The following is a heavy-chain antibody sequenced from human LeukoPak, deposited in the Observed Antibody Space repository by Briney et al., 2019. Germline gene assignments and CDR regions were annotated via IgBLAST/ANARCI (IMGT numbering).Heavy chain of an antibody. V-gene: IGHV1-46*01. CDR3: ARRHNNGMDV. CDR1: GYTFTNYY. Sequence: ASVNVSCKASGYTFTNYYMHWVRQAPGQGLEWMGIINPSGGGTNNAQKFQGRVTMTRDTSTSTVYMELSSLRSEDTAVYYCARRHNNGMDVWGQGTTVTVSS. CDR2: INPSGGGT. J-gene: IGHJ6*02. D-gene: IGHD2-21*01.